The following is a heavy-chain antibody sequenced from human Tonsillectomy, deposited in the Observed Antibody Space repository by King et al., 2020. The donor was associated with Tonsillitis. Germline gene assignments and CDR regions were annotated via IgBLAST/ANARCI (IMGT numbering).Heavy chain of an antibody. Sequence: QLVQSGAEVKKPGASVKVSCKASGYTFTSYCISGVRQAPGQGLEWMGWISAYNGNTNYAQKLQGRVTMTTDTSPSTAYMELRSLRSDDTAVYYCARGDIVVVPAANDYYYYYMDVWGKGTTVTVSS. V-gene: IGHV1-18*01. CDR2: ISAYNGNT. J-gene: IGHJ6*03. CDR3: ARGDIVVVPAANDYYYYYMDV. D-gene: IGHD2-2*01. CDR1: GYTFTSYC.